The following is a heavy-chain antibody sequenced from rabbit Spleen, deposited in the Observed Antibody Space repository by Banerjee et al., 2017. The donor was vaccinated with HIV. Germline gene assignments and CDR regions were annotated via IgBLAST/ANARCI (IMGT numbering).Heavy chain of an antibody. CDR2: IDTNDGDT. D-gene: IGHD1-1*01. V-gene: IGHV1S45*01. J-gene: IGHJ2*01. CDR1: GFSFSSNW. CDR3: ARNYVNAFDP. Sequence: LEESGGGLVKPGGSLTLTCTVSGFSFSSNWICWVRQAPGKGLEWIACIDTNDGDTDYANWPKGRFTISKTSSTTVTLQMTSLTAADTATYFCARNYVNAFDPWGPGSLFTV.